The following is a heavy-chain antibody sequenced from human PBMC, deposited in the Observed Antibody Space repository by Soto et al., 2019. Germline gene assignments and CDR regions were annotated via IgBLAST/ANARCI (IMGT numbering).Heavy chain of an antibody. CDR2: ISANNDHT. CDR3: ARGTYFDY. Sequence: QVQLVQSGAEVKKPGASVKVSCRASGYTLNTYGIPWVRQAPGQGLEWMGWISANNDHTNYPQKLQGRVTMTTDTSMSTAYMELRSLTSDDTAVYYCARGTYFDYWGQGTLVTVSS. CDR1: GYTLNTYG. J-gene: IGHJ4*02. V-gene: IGHV1-18*01.